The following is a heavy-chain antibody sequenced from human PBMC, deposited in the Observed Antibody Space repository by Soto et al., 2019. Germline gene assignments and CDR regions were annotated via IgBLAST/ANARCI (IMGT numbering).Heavy chain of an antibody. D-gene: IGHD6-6*01. V-gene: IGHV4-59*08. CDR1: GGSISSYY. J-gene: IGHJ5*02. CDR3: ARHIRPGGSSGWFDP. Sequence: SETLSLTCTVSGGSISSYYWSWIRQPPGKGLEWIGYIYYSGSTNYNPSLKSRVTISVDTSKNQFSLKLSSVTAADTAVYYCARHIRPGGSSGWFDPWGQGTLVTVSS. CDR2: IYYSGST.